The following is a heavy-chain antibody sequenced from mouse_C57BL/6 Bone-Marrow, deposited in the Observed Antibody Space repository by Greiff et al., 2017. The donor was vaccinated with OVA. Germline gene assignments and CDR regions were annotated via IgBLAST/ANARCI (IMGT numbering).Heavy chain of an antibody. CDR3: AENWMGYFDV. Sequence: EVKLQESGPGLVKPSQSLSLTCSVTGYSITSGYYWNWIRQFPGNKLEWMGYISYDGSNNYNPSLKNRISITRDTSKNQFFLKLNSVTTEDTATYYCAENWMGYFDVWGTGTTVTVSS. J-gene: IGHJ1*03. D-gene: IGHD4-1*01. V-gene: IGHV3-6*01. CDR1: GYSITSGYY. CDR2: ISYDGSN.